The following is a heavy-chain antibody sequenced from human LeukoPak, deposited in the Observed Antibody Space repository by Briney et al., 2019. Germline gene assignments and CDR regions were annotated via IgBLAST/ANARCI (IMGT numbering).Heavy chain of an antibody. D-gene: IGHD3-10*01. J-gene: IGHJ4*02. CDR2: IKKDGSEK. Sequence: GGSLRLFCEASGLIFSSYWMSWVRQAPGKGLEWVANIKKDGSEKYYVDSVKGRFTISRDNAKNSLYLQMNSLRAEDTAVYYCARDPYYGSGTSRFDFFDYWGQGTLVTVSS. CDR1: GLIFSSYW. V-gene: IGHV3-7*01. CDR3: ARDPYYGSGTSRFDFFDY.